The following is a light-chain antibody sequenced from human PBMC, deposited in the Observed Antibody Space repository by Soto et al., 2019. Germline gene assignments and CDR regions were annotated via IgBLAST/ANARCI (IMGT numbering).Light chain of an antibody. J-gene: IGKJ1*01. CDR1: QSVSRP. Sequence: DIQMTQSPSSLSASVGDRVIITCRASQSVSRPLNWYQQKTGQAPKLLIYAASTLHSGVPSRFSGSGSGTEFTLTISSLQPEDFATYYCQQNAIIPPWTFGQGTKVDIK. CDR2: AAS. CDR3: QQNAIIPPWT. V-gene: IGKV1-39*01.